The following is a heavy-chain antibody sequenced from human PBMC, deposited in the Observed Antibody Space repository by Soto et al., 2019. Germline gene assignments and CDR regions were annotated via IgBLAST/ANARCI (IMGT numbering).Heavy chain of an antibody. CDR3: ARGLGSSSWYYYYYGMDV. V-gene: IGHV4-34*01. D-gene: IGHD6-13*01. CDR2: INHSGST. CDR1: GGSFSGYY. J-gene: IGHJ6*02. Sequence: SETQSLTCAVYGGSFSGYYWSWIRQPPGKGLEWIGEINHSGSTNYNPSLKSRVTISVDTSKNQFSLKLSSVTAADTAVYYCARGLGSSSWYYYYYGMDVWGQGTTVTVSS.